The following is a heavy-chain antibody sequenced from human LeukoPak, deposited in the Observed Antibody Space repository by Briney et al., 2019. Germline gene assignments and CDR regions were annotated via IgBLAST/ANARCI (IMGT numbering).Heavy chain of an antibody. CDR2: ISYDGSNK. J-gene: IGHJ4*02. CDR1: GFTFSSYA. V-gene: IGHV3-30-3*01. Sequence: GGSLRLSCAASGFTFSSYAMHWVRQAPGKGLEWVAVISYDGSNKYYADSVKGRFTISRDNAMNSLYLQMNSLRAEDTAVYYCASDPYFDYWGQGTLVTVSS. CDR3: ASDPYFDY.